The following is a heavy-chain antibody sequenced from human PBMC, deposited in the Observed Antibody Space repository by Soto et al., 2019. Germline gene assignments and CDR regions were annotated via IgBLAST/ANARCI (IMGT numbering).Heavy chain of an antibody. V-gene: IGHV3-11*06. CDR3: ARVLRVYDWLPQGAFDI. D-gene: IGHD3-9*01. CDR1: GFTFSDYY. CDR2: ISGSGSYT. J-gene: IGHJ3*02. Sequence: QVKLVDSGGDLVQPAGSLRLSCAASGFTFSDYYMSWIRQAPGKGLEWVSYISGSGSYTNYADSMKGRFTISRDNAKKSLSLQMNSLRPEDTAVYYCARVLRVYDWLPQGAFDIWGQGTMVTVSS.